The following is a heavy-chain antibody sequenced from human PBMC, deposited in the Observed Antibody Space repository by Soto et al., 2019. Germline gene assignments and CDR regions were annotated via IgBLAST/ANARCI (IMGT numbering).Heavy chain of an antibody. CDR2: VSGSGGNT. CDR3: AKLNLFVSGAAGRGPFDY. Sequence: VQLLESGGGLVQPGGSLRLSCAASGFTFSNYAMSWVRQAPGKGLEWVSAVSGSGGNTYYANSVQGRFTISRNNSKNMLNLQMNSLRAEDTAVYYCAKLNLFVSGAAGRGPFDYWGQGTLVTVSS. D-gene: IGHD6-13*01. V-gene: IGHV3-23*01. CDR1: GFTFSNYA. J-gene: IGHJ4*02.